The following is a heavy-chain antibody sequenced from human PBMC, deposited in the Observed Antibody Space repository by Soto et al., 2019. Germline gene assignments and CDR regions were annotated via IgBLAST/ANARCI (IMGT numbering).Heavy chain of an antibody. Sequence: QVQLQESGPGLVKPSETLSLTFTVSGGSISSYYWSWIRQPPGKGLEWIGYIYDSGSTNYNPSLKNRVPISIDTSKNQSSLKLSSVTAADTAVYYCARWGYYDFWSGYPPPYYYYYGMDVWDQGTTVTVSS. CDR3: ARWGYYDFWSGYPPPYYYYYGMDV. D-gene: IGHD3-3*01. CDR1: GGSISSYY. CDR2: IYDSGST. V-gene: IGHV4-59*01. J-gene: IGHJ6*02.